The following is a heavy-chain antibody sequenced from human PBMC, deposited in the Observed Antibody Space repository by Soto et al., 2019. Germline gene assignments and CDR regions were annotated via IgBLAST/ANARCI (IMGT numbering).Heavy chain of an antibody. D-gene: IGHD4-17*01. J-gene: IGHJ3*02. CDR1: GFTFSDYY. V-gene: IGHV3-11*01. CDR2: ISSSGSTI. CDR3: ARDCCFSYGDYGLGAFDI. Sequence: PGGSLRLSCAASGFTFSDYYMSWIRQAPGKGLEWVSYISSSGSTIYYADSVKGRFTISRDNAKNSLYLQMNSLRAEDTAVYYCARDCCFSYGDYGLGAFDIWGQGTMVTVSS.